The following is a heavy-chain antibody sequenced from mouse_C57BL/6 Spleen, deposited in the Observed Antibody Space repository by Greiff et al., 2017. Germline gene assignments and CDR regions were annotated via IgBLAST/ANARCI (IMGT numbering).Heavy chain of an antibody. CDR3: ARSGTYSKWYFDV. V-gene: IGHV1-82*01. Sequence: VQLQESGPELVKPGASVKISCKASGYAFSSSWMNWVKQRPGKGLEWIGRIYPGDGDTNYNGKFKGKATLTADKSSSTAYMQLSSLTSEDSAVYFCARSGTYSKWYFDVWGKGTTVTVSS. CDR1: GYAFSSSW. J-gene: IGHJ1*03. D-gene: IGHD2-5*01. CDR2: IYPGDGDT.